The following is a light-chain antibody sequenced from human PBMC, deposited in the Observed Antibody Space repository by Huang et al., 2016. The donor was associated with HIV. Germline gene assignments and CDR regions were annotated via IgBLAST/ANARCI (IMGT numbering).Light chain of an antibody. V-gene: IGKV3-11*01. CDR2: DAS. CDR3: QQRGNWQLT. J-gene: IGKJ4*01. CDR1: QGLANY. Sequence: EIVLTQSPATLSLSPGERATLSCRASQGLANYLAWYQQKPGQAPRHLIYDASNRATGIPARFSGSGSGTDFTLTISSLEPEDFAVYYCQQRGNWQLTFGGGTKVEIK.